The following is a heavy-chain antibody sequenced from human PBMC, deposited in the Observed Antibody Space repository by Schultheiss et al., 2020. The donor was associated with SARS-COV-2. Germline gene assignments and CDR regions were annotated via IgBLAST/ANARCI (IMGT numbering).Heavy chain of an antibody. J-gene: IGHJ4*02. CDR1: GFTFSSYG. CDR2: ISYDGSNK. CDR3: ARDRSGLSSSSY. V-gene: IGHV3-33*05. D-gene: IGHD6-13*01. Sequence: GGSLRLSCAASGFTFSSYGMHWVRQAPGKGLEWVAVISYDGSNKYYADSVKGRFTISRDNSKNSLYLQMNSLRAEDTAVYYCARDRSGLSSSSYWGQGTLVTVSS.